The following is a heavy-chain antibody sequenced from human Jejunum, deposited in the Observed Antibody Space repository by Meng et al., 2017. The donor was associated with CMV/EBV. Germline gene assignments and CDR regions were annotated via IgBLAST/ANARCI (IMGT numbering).Heavy chain of an antibody. D-gene: IGHD2-2*01. CDR3: AKVLITTSWLPKPFDA. J-gene: IGHJ4*02. CDR1: FSLYP. V-gene: IGHV3-23*01. CDR2: ISADGSST. Sequence: FSLYPMAWVRQAPGGGLVCVAQISADGSSTYCADSVEGRMTISRDNSINSLYLQMNGLRADDTAVYFCAKVLITTSWLPKPFDAWGQGTLVTVSS.